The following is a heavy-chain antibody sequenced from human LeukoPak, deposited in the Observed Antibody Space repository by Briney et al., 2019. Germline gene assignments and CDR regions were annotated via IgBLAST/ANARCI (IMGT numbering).Heavy chain of an antibody. CDR2: IYYSGST. J-gene: IGHJ4*02. D-gene: IGHD6-19*01. V-gene: IGHV4-39*01. Sequence: KPSETPSLTCTVSGGSISSSSYYWGWIRQPPGKGLEWIGSIYYSGSTYYNPSLKSRVTISVDTSKNQFSLKLSSVTAADTAVYYCARSTQWLVPLSIWGQGTLVTVSS. CDR3: ARSTQWLVPLSI. CDR1: GGSISSSSYY.